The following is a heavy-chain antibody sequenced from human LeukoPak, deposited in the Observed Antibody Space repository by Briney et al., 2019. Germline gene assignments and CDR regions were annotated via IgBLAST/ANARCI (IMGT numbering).Heavy chain of an antibody. CDR3: AAELVRYSSSGGH. Sequence: ASVKVSSKASGFTFTSSAVQWVRQARGQRLEWIGWIVVGSGNTNYAQKFQERVTITRDMSTSTAYMELSSLRSEDTAVYYCAAELVRYSSSGGHWGQGTLVTVSS. J-gene: IGHJ4*02. V-gene: IGHV1-58*01. CDR2: IVVGSGNT. D-gene: IGHD6-13*01. CDR1: GFTFTSSA.